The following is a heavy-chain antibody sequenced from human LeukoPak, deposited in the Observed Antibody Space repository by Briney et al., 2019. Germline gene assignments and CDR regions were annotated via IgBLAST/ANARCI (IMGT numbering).Heavy chain of an antibody. V-gene: IGHV1-2*02. CDR1: GYTFTGYY. D-gene: IGHD4-17*01. Sequence: SVKLSCNASGYTFTGYYVHWARHAPGQALECMGWINPNSGSTNYAQKFQGRVTMTRDTSISTAFMDLSRLRSDDTGVYYCARGGNYGEYFEYRGQGNLGTVSS. CDR3: ARGGNYGEYFEY. CDR2: INPNSGST. J-gene: IGHJ4*02.